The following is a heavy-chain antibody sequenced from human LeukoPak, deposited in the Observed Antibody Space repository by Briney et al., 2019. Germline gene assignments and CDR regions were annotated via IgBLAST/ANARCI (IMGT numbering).Heavy chain of an antibody. Sequence: GESLNISCKGSGYSFTSYWISWVRQMPGEGLEWMGRIDPSDSYTNYSPSFQGHVTISADKSISTAYLQWSSLKASDTAMYYCARRRRIAENWFDPWGQGTLVTVSS. CDR1: GYSFTSYW. J-gene: IGHJ5*02. D-gene: IGHD6-13*01. CDR3: ARRRRIAENWFDP. V-gene: IGHV5-10-1*01. CDR2: IDPSDSYT.